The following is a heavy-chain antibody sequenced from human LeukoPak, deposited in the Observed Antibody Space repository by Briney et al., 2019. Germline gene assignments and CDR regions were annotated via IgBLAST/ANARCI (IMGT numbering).Heavy chain of an antibody. CDR2: ISAYNGNT. CDR3: ARVKGQGFLWSTNYYYMDV. CDR1: GYTFTSYG. J-gene: IGHJ6*03. Sequence: GASVKVSCKASGYTFTSYGISWVRQAPGQGLEWMGWISAYNGNTNYAQKLQGRVTMTTDTSTSTAYMELRSLRSDDTAVYYCARVKGQGFLWSTNYYYMDVWGKGTTVTVSS. V-gene: IGHV1-18*01. D-gene: IGHD3-10*01.